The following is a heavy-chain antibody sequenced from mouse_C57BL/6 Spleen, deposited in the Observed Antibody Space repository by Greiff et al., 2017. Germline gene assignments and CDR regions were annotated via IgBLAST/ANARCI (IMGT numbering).Heavy chain of an antibody. V-gene: IGHV1-62-2*01. J-gene: IGHJ4*01. Sequence: VQGVESGAELVKPGASVKLSCKASGYTFTEYTIHWVKQRSGQGLEWIGWFYPGGGSIKYNEKFKDKVTLTADKSSSTVYMELSRWTSEDSAVYFCARHGITTSPAMDYWGQGTSVTVSS. CDR3: ARHGITTSPAMDY. CDR1: GYTFTEYT. D-gene: IGHD1-1*01. CDR2: FYPGGGSI.